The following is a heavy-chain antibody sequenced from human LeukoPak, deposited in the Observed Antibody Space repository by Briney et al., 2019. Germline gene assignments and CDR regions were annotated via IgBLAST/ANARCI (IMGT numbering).Heavy chain of an antibody. CDR1: GGSFIGYY. J-gene: IGHJ3*02. CDR3: ARGRRRGSGRGAGAFDI. CDR2: INNSGST. V-gene: IGHV4-34*01. D-gene: IGHD3-10*01. Sequence: SETLSLTCAVYGGSFIGYYWSWIRQAPGKGLEWIGGINNSGSTNYNPSLERRVTKSVDTSKNQFSLKLSSVTAADTAVYYCARGRRRGSGRGAGAFDIWGQGTMVTVSS.